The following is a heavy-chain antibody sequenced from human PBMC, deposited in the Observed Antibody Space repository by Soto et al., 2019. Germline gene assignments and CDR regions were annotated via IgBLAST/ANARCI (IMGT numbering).Heavy chain of an antibody. V-gene: IGHV3-7*01. D-gene: IGHD1-20*01. CDR1: EFTFDKYY. Sequence: SGGSRRRSWAASEFTFDKYYMTWVRQAPGKGPEWEANIKPDGSEQYYVDSVNGRFTISRDNANNSLYLQMNSLRAEDTAVYFCARGNWNYYYGFDVWGQGTTVTVSS. CDR3: ARGNWNYYYGFDV. CDR2: IKPDGSEQ. J-gene: IGHJ6*02.